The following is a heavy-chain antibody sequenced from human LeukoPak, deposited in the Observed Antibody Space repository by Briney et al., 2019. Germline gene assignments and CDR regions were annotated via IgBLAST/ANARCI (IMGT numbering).Heavy chain of an antibody. J-gene: IGHJ4*02. Sequence: SETLSLTCNVSGDSISSDYWSWIRQPPGKGLEWIGYIYYSGSTNYNPPLKSRVTISVDTSKNQFSLKLSSVTAADTAVYYCARGSPLAAAGTFDYWGQGTLVTVSS. CDR2: IYYSGST. CDR3: ARGSPLAAAGTFDY. D-gene: IGHD6-13*01. V-gene: IGHV4-59*01. CDR1: GDSISSDY.